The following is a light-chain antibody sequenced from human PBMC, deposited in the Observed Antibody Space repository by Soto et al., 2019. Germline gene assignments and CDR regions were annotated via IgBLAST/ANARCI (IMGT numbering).Light chain of an antibody. CDR1: QSISSW. J-gene: IGKJ4*01. Sequence: DSQMTQYPSTLSASIGDRVTITCRAGQSISSWLAWYQQKPGKAPKLLISKASTLQNGVPPRFSGSGSGTEFALTISSLQPDDFATYYCQQYESYPMTFGGGTKVEIK. CDR2: KAS. CDR3: QQYESYPMT. V-gene: IGKV1-5*03.